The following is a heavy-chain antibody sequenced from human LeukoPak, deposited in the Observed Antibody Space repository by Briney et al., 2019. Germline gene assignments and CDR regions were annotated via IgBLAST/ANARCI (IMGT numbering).Heavy chain of an antibody. Sequence: SETLSLTCTVSGGSISSYYWSWIRQPPGKGLEWIGYIYYSGTTNYNPSLKSRVTISVDTSKNQFSLKLSSVTAADTAVYYCARVAKDFWSGYGMDVWGQGTTVTVSS. J-gene: IGHJ6*02. V-gene: IGHV4-59*12. CDR3: ARVAKDFWSGYGMDV. CDR2: IYYSGTT. CDR1: GGSISSYY. D-gene: IGHD3-3*01.